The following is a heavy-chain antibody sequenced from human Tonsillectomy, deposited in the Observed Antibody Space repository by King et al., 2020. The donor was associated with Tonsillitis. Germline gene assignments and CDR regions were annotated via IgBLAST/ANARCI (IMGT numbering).Heavy chain of an antibody. CDR3: ARGRGRWLRLGDHWYFDL. D-gene: IGHD5-24*01. CDR2: IYYSGST. CDR1: GGSISSYY. J-gene: IGHJ2*01. Sequence: VQLQESGPGLVKPSETLSLTCTVSGGSISSYYWSWIRQPPGKGLEWIGYIYYSGSTNYNPSLKSRVTISVDTSKNQFSLKLSSVTAADTAVYYCARGRGRWLRLGDHWYFDLWGRGTLVTVSS. V-gene: IGHV4-59*01.